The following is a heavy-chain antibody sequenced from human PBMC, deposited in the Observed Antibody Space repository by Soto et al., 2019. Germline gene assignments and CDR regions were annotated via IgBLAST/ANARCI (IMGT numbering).Heavy chain of an antibody. Sequence: GGSLRLSCAASGFTFSSYAMHWVRQAPGKGLEWVAVISYDGSNKYYADSVKGRFTISRDNSKNTLYLQMNSLRAEDTAVYYCARDPTGYCSGGSCYVDYFDYWGQGTLVTVSS. CDR1: GFTFSSYA. J-gene: IGHJ4*02. V-gene: IGHV3-30-3*01. CDR2: ISYDGSNK. D-gene: IGHD2-15*01. CDR3: ARDPTGYCSGGSCYVDYFDY.